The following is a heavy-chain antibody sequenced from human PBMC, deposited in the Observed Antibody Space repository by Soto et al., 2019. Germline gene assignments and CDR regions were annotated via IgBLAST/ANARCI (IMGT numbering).Heavy chain of an antibody. CDR1: GFTFSSYG. D-gene: IGHD1-26*01. CDR2: ISYDGSNK. CDR3: WEGGELELLGGFGFDP. V-gene: IGHV3-30*18. Sequence: QVQLVESGGGVVQPGRSLRLSCAASGFTFSSYGMHWVRQAPGKGLEWVAVISYDGSNKYYADSVKGRFTISRDNSKKTLYLQMNRPRAGDPALYYCWEGGELELLGGFGFDPWGQGTLVTVSS. J-gene: IGHJ5*02.